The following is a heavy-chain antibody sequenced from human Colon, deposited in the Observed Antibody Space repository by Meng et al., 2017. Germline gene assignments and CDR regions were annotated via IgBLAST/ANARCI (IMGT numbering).Heavy chain of an antibody. D-gene: IGHD4-17*01. J-gene: IGHJ4*02. CDR3: ARGYGDFIDF. V-gene: IGHV3-21*01. CDR2: ISSSSSDI. CDR1: GFIFSSYT. Sequence: VECGGGLVKPGGSLRLSCGASGFIFSSYTMKWVRQAPGKGLEWLSSISSSSSDIYYADSVKGRFTVSRDNAKNSLFLEMSSLSPEDTAMYYCARGYGDFIDFWGQGTLVTVSS.